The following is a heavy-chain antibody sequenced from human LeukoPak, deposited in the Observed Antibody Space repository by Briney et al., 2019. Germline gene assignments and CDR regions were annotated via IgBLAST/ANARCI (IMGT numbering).Heavy chain of an antibody. J-gene: IGHJ4*02. Sequence: SETLSLTCAVYGGSFSGYYWSWIRQPPGKGLEWIGEINHSGSTNYNPSLKSRVTISVDTSKNQFSLKLSSVTAADTAVYYCARGSVESVVVITIYYLDYWGQGTLVTVSS. V-gene: IGHV4-34*01. D-gene: IGHD3-22*01. CDR3: ARGSVESVVVITIYYLDY. CDR2: INHSGST. CDR1: GGSFSGYY.